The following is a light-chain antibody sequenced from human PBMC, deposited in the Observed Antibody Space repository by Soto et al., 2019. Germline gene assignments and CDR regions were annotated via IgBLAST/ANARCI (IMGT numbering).Light chain of an antibody. Sequence: EIVLTQSPDTLSLSPGERATLSCRASQSVSSYLAWYQQKPGQAPRLLIYDASNRATGIPARFRDSGSGTDFTLTIGSLEPEDFAVYYCQQRINWPPTFGGGTKVEIK. CDR3: QQRINWPPT. V-gene: IGKV3-11*01. CDR2: DAS. CDR1: QSVSSY. J-gene: IGKJ4*01.